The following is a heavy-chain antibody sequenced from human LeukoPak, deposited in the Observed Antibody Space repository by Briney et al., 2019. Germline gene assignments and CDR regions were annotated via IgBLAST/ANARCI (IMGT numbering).Heavy chain of an antibody. V-gene: IGHV3-43D*03. CDR3: ARDMTAHSSAVSGVPGDY. D-gene: IGHD2-21*02. J-gene: IGHJ4*02. CDR2: INWDGSLI. Sequence: SGGSLRLSCAASGFSSDDHAMHWVRQAPGKGLEWVSLINWDGSLIYYGDSVRGRFTISRDNSKNSLFLQMHSLRAEDSAFYYCARDMTAHSSAVSGVPGDYWGQGTLVTVSS. CDR1: GFSSDDHA.